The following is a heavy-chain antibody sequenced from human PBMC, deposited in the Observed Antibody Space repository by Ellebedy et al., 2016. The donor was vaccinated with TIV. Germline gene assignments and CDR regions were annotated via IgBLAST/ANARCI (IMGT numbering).Heavy chain of an antibody. Sequence: MPGGSLRLSCTVSGGSIGSYYWSWIRQPPGKGLEWIGYIYYSGSTNYNPSLKSRVTISVDTSKNQFSLKLSSVTAADTAVYYCASSLTMLRGGMDVWGQGTTVTVSS. CDR2: IYYSGST. V-gene: IGHV4-59*01. D-gene: IGHD3-10*01. J-gene: IGHJ6*02. CDR1: GGSIGSYY. CDR3: ASSLTMLRGGMDV.